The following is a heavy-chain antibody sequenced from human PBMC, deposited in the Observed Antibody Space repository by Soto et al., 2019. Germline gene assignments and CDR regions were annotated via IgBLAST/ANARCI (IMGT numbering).Heavy chain of an antibody. CDR2: ISGSGSPT. CDR1: GFTFSSYA. J-gene: IGHJ6*02. CDR3: ARDRRFGELFQSDYYYGMDV. V-gene: IGHV3-23*01. D-gene: IGHD3-10*01. Sequence: PGGSLRLSCAASGFTFSSYAMTWVRQAPGRGLEWVSAISGSGSPTYYADSVKGRFTISRDNSKNTLYLQMNSLRAEDTAVYYCARDRRFGELFQSDYYYGMDVWGQGTTVTVSS.